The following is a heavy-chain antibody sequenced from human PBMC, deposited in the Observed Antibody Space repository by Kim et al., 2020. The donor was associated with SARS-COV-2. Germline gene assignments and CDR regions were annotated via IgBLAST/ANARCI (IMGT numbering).Heavy chain of an antibody. CDR1: GGSFSGHS. V-gene: IGHV4-34*01. CDR2: ITDSGST. J-gene: IGHJ6*02. Sequence: SETLSLTCAVYGGSFSGHSWSWVRQPPGQGLEWIGEITDSGSTKYNPSLKSRLTISLDVSKNQFSLKLTSVTAADRGLYYCARGRVGVVPAPGLGLGPFYEYFILDVWGHGTTVTVSS. CDR3: ARGRVGVVPAPGLGLGPFYEYFILDV. D-gene: IGHD2-2*01.